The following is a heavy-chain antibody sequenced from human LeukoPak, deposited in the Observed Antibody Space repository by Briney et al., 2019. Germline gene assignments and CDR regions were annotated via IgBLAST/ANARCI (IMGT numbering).Heavy chain of an antibody. D-gene: IGHD5-12*01. Sequence: PGGSLRLSCAASGFTVSSNYMSWVRQAPGKRLEWVSVIYSGGSTYYADSVKGRFTISRDNSKNTLYLQMNSLRAEDTAVYYCARDHRGADAFDIWGQGTMVTVSS. J-gene: IGHJ3*02. CDR1: GFTVSSNY. V-gene: IGHV3-66*02. CDR3: ARDHRGADAFDI. CDR2: IYSGGST.